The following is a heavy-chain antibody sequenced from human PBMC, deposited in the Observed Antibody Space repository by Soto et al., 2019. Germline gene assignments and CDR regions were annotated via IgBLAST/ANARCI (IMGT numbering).Heavy chain of an antibody. D-gene: IGHD1-1*01. CDR1: GFTFSDYY. V-gene: IGHV3-11*01. CDR3: ARGRRNWNPGNYYYYMDV. Sequence: GGSLRLSCAASGFTFSDYYMSWIRQAPGKGLEWVSYISSSGSTIYYADSVKGRFTISRDNAKNSLYLQMNSLRAEDTAVYYCARGRRNWNPGNYYYYMDVWGKGTTVTVSS. J-gene: IGHJ6*03. CDR2: ISSSGSTI.